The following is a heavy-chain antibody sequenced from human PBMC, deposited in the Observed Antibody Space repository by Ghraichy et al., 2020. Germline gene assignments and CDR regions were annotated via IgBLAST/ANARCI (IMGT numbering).Heavy chain of an antibody. J-gene: IGHJ4*02. Sequence: SVKVSCKASGGTFSSYAISWVRQAPGQGLEWMGGIIPIFGTANYAQKFQGRVTITADESTSTAYMELSSLRSEDTAVYYCARSYYYDSSGYWHFDYWGQGTLVTVSS. CDR1: GGTFSSYA. CDR2: IIPIFGTA. D-gene: IGHD3-22*01. CDR3: ARSYYYDSSGYWHFDY. V-gene: IGHV1-69*13.